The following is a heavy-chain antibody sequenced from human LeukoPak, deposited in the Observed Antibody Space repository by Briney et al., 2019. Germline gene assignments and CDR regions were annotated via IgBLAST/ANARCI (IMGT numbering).Heavy chain of an antibody. CDR2: IYWNDDK. Sequence: SGPTLVKPTQTLTLTCTFYGFSLSGSGVGVGWIRQPPGKALEWLALIYWNDDKRYSPSLKSRLTITRDTSKNQVVLTMTNMDPVDTATYYCAHKGPSDCSSTSCYDYWGQGTLVTVSS. V-gene: IGHV2-5*01. CDR3: AHKGPSDCSSTSCYDY. J-gene: IGHJ4*02. D-gene: IGHD2-2*01. CDR1: GFSLSGSGVG.